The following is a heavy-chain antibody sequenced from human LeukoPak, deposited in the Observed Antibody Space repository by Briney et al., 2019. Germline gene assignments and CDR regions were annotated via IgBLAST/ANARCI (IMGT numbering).Heavy chain of an antibody. CDR2: IIPILGIA. CDR3: ARAPIRNYDFWTH. D-gene: IGHD3-3*01. CDR1: GYTFTSYG. Sequence: SVKVSCKASGYTFTSYGISWVRQAPGQGLEWMGRIIPILGIANYAQKFQGRVTITADTSTSTAYMELSSLRSEDTAVYYCARAPIRNYDFWTHWGQGTLVTVSS. V-gene: IGHV1-69*04. J-gene: IGHJ4*02.